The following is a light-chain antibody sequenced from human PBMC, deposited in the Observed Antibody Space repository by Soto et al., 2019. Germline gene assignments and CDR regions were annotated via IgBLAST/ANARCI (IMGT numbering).Light chain of an antibody. CDR1: QGISSY. V-gene: IGKV1-9*01. J-gene: IGKJ4*01. Sequence: IQLTQSPASLSASVGDRVTITCRASQGISSYLAWHQQKQGKAPKLLIYLGSALQSGVPSKFSGTVSGAGFTLTVTGLQLEDSGTYSCHQVNSYPLTLCGGTTVAI. CDR3: HQVNSYPLT. CDR2: LGS.